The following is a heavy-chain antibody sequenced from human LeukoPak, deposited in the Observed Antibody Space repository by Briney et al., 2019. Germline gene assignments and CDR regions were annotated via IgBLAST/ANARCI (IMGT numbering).Heavy chain of an antibody. J-gene: IGHJ4*02. CDR1: GFTFKNYW. CDR2: ISTDGSSA. D-gene: IGHD2-2*01. CDR3: ARQFKSVVPAAKPLDY. V-gene: IGHV3-74*01. Sequence: PGGSLRLSCAASGFTFKNYWMHWVRQAPGKGLVWVSRISTDGSSATYADSVKGRFTISRDNARNTLYLQMNSLRAEDMAVYYCARQFKSVVPAAKPLDYWGQGTLVPVSS.